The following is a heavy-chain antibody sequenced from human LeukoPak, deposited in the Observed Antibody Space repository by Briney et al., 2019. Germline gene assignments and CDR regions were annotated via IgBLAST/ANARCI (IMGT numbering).Heavy chain of an antibody. CDR1: GYTFTGYY. CDR2: INPNSGGT. Sequence: GGSLRLSCAASGYTFTGYYMHWVRQAPGQGLEWMGWINPNSGGTNYAQKFQGWVTMTRDTSISTAYMELSRLRSDDTAVYYCARAPNWGSRPFDYWGQGTLVTVSS. D-gene: IGHD7-27*01. V-gene: IGHV1-2*04. J-gene: IGHJ4*02. CDR3: ARAPNWGSRPFDY.